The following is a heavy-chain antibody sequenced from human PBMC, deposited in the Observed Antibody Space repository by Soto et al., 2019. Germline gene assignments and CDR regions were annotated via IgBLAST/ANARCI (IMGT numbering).Heavy chain of an antibody. CDR1: EDTRISFG. Sequence: SVKVSFKAAEDTRISFGISWVRQVTGQGLEWMGSIIALYGTTNYAQRFRGRVAFIADDSTNMIYMELMSLRSDDTAIYYCAIDIPTYYDSSFEWSDPWGQGVLVTVSS. J-gene: IGHJ5*02. CDR2: IIALYGTT. CDR3: AIDIPTYYDSSFEWSDP. D-gene: IGHD3-16*01. V-gene: IGHV1-69*13.